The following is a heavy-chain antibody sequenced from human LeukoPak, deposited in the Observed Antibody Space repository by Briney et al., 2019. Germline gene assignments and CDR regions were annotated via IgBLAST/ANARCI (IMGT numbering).Heavy chain of an antibody. CDR1: GFTFDDYA. CDR2: ISWNSGSI. Sequence: PGRSLRLSCAASGFTFDDYAMHWVRRAPGKGLEWVSGISWNSGSIGYADSVKGRFTISRDNAKNSLYLQMNSLRAEDTALYYCAKAGLGYCSGCSCYVRGNDAFDIWGQGTMVTVSS. V-gene: IGHV3-9*01. CDR3: AKAGLGYCSGCSCYVRGNDAFDI. J-gene: IGHJ3*02. D-gene: IGHD2-15*01.